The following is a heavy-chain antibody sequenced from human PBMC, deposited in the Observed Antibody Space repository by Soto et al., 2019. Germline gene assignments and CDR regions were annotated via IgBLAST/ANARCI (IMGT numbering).Heavy chain of an antibody. CDR3: EKGSEEGSPYSLDS. V-gene: IGHV3-23*01. CDR1: GFSFSSYA. J-gene: IGHJ5*02. CDR2: ISDSGGST. D-gene: IGHD2-15*01. Sequence: GGSLRLSCAASGFSFSSYAMSWVRKAPGEGPDWVSAISDSGGSTYYADSVKGRFTISRDNSRNTLYLQMNSLRPEDTAVYYWEKGSEEGSPYSLDSWGKGPLVTVS.